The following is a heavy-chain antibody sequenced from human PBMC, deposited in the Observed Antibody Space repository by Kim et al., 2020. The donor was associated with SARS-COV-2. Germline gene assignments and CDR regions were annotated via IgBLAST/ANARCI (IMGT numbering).Heavy chain of an antibody. D-gene: IGHD6-13*01. CDR3: AREESSSPMNDAFDI. J-gene: IGHJ3*02. V-gene: IGHV3-33*01. CDR1: GFTFSSYG. Sequence: GGSLRLSCAASGFTFSSYGMHWVRQAPGKGLEWVAVIWYDGSNKYYADSVKGRFTISRDNSKNTLYLQMNSLRAEDTAVYYCAREESSSPMNDAFDIWGQGTMVTVSS. CDR2: IWYDGSNK.